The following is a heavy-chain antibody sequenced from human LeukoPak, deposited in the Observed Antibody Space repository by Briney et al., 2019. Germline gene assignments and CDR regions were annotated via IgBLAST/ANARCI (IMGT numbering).Heavy chain of an antibody. CDR2: IYHSGST. Sequence: SETLSLTCTVSGGSISSGGYYWSWIRQPPGKGLEWIGYIYHSGSTYYNPSLKSRVTISVDRSKNQFSLKLSSVTAADTAVYYCVRSSSWGGVFDYWGQGTLVTVSS. CDR3: VRSSSWGGVFDY. D-gene: IGHD6-13*01. V-gene: IGHV4-30-2*01. CDR1: GGSISSGGYY. J-gene: IGHJ4*02.